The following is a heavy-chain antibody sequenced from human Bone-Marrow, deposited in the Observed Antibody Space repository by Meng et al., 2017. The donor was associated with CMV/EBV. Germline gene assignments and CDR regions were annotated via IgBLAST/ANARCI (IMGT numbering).Heavy chain of an antibody. CDR1: GFTFSDYY. CDR3: ARECETWEPPDAFGI. V-gene: IGHV3-11*01. Sequence: GESLKIPCAAPGFTFSDYYMSWIRQAPGKGLEWVSYISSSGSTIYYADSVKGRFTISRDNAKNSLELQMNSRSAEDTAVYYCARECETWEPPDAFGIWGQGTMVTVSS. CDR2: ISSSGSTI. D-gene: IGHD1-26*01. J-gene: IGHJ3*02.